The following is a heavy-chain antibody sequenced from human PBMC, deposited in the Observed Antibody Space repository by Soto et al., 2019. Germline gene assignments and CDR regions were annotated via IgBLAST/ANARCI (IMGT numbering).Heavy chain of an antibody. Sequence: ASVKVSCKASGYTFTNSYIHWVRQTPGQGLQWMGMINPSGDSTTYAQRFQGRVTLTRDTSTTTVYMELSSLRSEDTAIYYCAPTLGSSNYRAFHIWGQGTMVTVSS. V-gene: IGHV1-46*03. CDR3: APTLGSSNYRAFHI. CDR2: INPSGDST. CDR1: GYTFTNSY. J-gene: IGHJ3*02. D-gene: IGHD3-10*01.